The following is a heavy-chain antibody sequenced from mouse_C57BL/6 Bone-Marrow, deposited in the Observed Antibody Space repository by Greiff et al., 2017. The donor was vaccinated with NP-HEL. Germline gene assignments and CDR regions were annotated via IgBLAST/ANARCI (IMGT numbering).Heavy chain of an antibody. CDR3: AREGDSNYL. CDR2: ISDGGSYT. Sequence: EVQLVESGGGLVKPGGSLKLSCAASGFTFSSYAMSWVRQTPEKRLEWVATISDGGSYTYYPDNVKGRFTISRDNAKNNLYLQMSHLKSEDTAMYYCAREGDSNYLWGQGTTLTVSS. V-gene: IGHV5-4*01. CDR1: GFTFSSYA. J-gene: IGHJ2*01. D-gene: IGHD2-5*01.